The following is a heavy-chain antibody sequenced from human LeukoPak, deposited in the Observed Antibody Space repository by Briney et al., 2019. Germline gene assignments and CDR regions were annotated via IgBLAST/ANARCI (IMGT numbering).Heavy chain of an antibody. CDR2: IIPIFGTA. CDR3: ARDLEYSSSLGY. Sequence: ASVKVSRKASGGTFSSYAISWVRQAPGQGLEWMGRIIPIFGTANYAQKFQGRVTITTDESTSTAYMELSSLRSEDTAVYYCARDLEYSSSLGYWGQGTLVTVSS. J-gene: IGHJ4*02. D-gene: IGHD6-6*01. V-gene: IGHV1-69*05. CDR1: GGTFSSYA.